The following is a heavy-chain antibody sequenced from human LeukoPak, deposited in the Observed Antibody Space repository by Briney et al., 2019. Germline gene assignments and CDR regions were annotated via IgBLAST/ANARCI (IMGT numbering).Heavy chain of an antibody. CDR3: AKIRPPAYDI. CDR1: GFTFSSYA. V-gene: IGHV3-23*01. Sequence: GGSLRLSCAATGFTFSSYAMNWVRQAPGKGLEWVSAISGRDGSTYYADSVKGRFTISRDNSKNTLYLQMNSLRAEDTAVYYCAKIRPPAYDIWGQGTMVTVSS. CDR2: ISGRDGST. J-gene: IGHJ3*02. D-gene: IGHD3-3*02.